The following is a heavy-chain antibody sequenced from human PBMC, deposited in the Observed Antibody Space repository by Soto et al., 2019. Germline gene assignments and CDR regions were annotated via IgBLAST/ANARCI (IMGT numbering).Heavy chain of an antibody. V-gene: IGHV4-34*01. CDR3: ASMERVFGELNNWFDP. D-gene: IGHD3-10*02. CDR1: GGSFSGYY. J-gene: IGHJ5*02. CDR2: INHSGST. Sequence: SETLSLTCAVYGGSFSGYYWSWIRQPPGKGLEWIGEINHSGSTNYNPSLKSRGTISVYTSKNQFSLKLSSVTAADTAVYYCASMERVFGELNNWFDPWGQGTLVTVSS.